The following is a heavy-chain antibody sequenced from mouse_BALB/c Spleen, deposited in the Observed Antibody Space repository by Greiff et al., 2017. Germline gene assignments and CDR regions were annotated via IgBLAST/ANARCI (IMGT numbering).Heavy chain of an antibody. Sequence: QVQLQQSGAELVKPGASVKMSCKASGYTFTSYNMHWVKQTPGQGLEWIGAIYPGNGDTSYDQKFKGKATLTADKSSSTAYMQLSSLTSEDSAVYYCAEELAYYYGSSYAWFAYWGQGTLPTVSA. D-gene: IGHD1-1*01. CDR2: IYPGNGDT. CDR3: AEELAYYYGSSYAWFAY. CDR1: GYTFTSYN. V-gene: IGHV1-12*01. J-gene: IGHJ3*01.